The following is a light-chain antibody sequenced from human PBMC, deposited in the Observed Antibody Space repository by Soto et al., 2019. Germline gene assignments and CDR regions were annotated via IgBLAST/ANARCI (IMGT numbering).Light chain of an antibody. CDR1: QTINGN. CDR2: GAS. J-gene: IGKJ1*01. Sequence: EIVLTQSPATQSVSPGERATLSCRASQTINGNLAWYQQKPGQAPRLLIYGASSRATGIPDRFSGSGSGTDFTLTISRLETEDFAVYYCQQYDSSPKTFGQGTKVDIK. CDR3: QQYDSSPKT. V-gene: IGKV3-20*01.